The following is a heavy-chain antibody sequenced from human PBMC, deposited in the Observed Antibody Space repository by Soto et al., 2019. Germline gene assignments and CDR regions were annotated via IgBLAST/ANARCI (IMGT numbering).Heavy chain of an antibody. CDR3: ARDGLLVPSTGNYFDP. V-gene: IGHV1-2*02. Sequence: QVQLVQSGAEVKKPGASVKVSCKASGYTFAGYYIHWVRQAPGQGLEWMGWINPNSGGTNYAQKFQGRVTMTRDTSISTAYMELSRLTSDDTATYYCARDGLLVPSTGNYFDPWGQGTLVTVSS. D-gene: IGHD5-12*01. CDR2: INPNSGGT. J-gene: IGHJ5*02. CDR1: GYTFAGYY.